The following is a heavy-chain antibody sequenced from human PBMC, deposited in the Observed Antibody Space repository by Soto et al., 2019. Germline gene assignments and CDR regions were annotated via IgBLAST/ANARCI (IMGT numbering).Heavy chain of an antibody. V-gene: IGHV4-59*01. CDR1: GGSINSFY. J-gene: IGHJ6*02. CDR2: IFYSGST. Sequence: SETLSLTCTVSGGSINSFYWSWIRQPPGKGLEWIGYIFYSGSTKYNPSLKSRVTISVGTSKTHFSLNLSSVTAADTAVYYCARDKGRYDSGMDVWGQGTTVTVSS. D-gene: IGHD3-9*01. CDR3: ARDKGRYDSGMDV.